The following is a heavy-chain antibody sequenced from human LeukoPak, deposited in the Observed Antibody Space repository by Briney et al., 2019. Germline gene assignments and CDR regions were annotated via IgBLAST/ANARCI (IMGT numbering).Heavy chain of an antibody. D-gene: IGHD3-16*02. J-gene: IGHJ4*02. Sequence: ASVKVSCKASGYTFTSYGISWVRQVPGQGLEWMGWISAYNGNTNYAQKLQGRVTMTTDTSTSTAYMELRSLRSDDTAVYYCARGSNYDYVWGSYRPDYYFDYWGQGTLVTVSS. CDR2: ISAYNGNT. V-gene: IGHV1-18*04. CDR1: GYTFTSYG. CDR3: ARGSNYDYVWGSYRPDYYFDY.